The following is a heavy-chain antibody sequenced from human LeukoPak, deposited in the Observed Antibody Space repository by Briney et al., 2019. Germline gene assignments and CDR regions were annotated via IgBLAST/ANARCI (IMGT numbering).Heavy chain of an antibody. V-gene: IGHV3-23*01. J-gene: IGHJ5*02. Sequence: GGSLRLSCAASGFTFSSYAMSWVRQAPGKGLEWVSAISGSGGSTYYADSVKGRFTISRDNSKNTLYLQMNSLRAEDTAVYYCAKHVVAVAGIGAENWFDPWGQGTLVTVSS. CDR1: GFTFSSYA. D-gene: IGHD6-19*01. CDR2: ISGSGGST. CDR3: AKHVVAVAGIGAENWFDP.